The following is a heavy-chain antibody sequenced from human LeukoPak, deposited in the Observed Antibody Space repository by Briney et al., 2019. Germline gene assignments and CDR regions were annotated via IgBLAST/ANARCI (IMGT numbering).Heavy chain of an antibody. CDR1: GFTFSSYA. CDR3: ARGPPTYCGGDCYYFGYYYYYMDV. Sequence: GSLRLSCAASGFTFSSYAMHWIRQPPGKGLEWIGEINHSGSTNYNPSLKSRVTISVDTSKNQFSLKLSSVTAADTAVYYCARGPPTYCGGDCYYFGYYYYYMDVWGKGTTVTVSS. CDR2: INHSGST. D-gene: IGHD2-21*02. J-gene: IGHJ6*03. V-gene: IGHV4-34*01.